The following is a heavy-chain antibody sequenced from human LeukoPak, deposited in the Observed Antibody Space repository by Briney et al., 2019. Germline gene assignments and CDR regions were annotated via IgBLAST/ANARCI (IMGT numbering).Heavy chain of an antibody. CDR3: ARDRCSSTSCRYFDY. Sequence: GASVKVSCKASGYTLTSYAMHWVRQAPGQRLEWMGWINAGNGNTKYSQKSQGRVTITRDTSASTAYMELSSLRSEDTAVYYCARDRCSSTSCRYFDYWGQGTLVTVSS. CDR1: GYTLTSYA. J-gene: IGHJ4*02. D-gene: IGHD2-2*01. CDR2: INAGNGNT. V-gene: IGHV1-3*01.